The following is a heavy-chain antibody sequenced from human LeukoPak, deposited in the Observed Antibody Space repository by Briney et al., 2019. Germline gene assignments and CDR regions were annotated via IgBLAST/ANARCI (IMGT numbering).Heavy chain of an antibody. CDR2: IKSKTDGGTT. V-gene: IGHV3-15*01. CDR3: TTVTDYGDYGVRSYCFDY. J-gene: IGHJ4*02. Sequence: PGGSLRLSCAASGFTFSNAWMSWVRQAPGKGLEWVGRIKSKTDGGTTDYAAPVKGRFTISRDDSKNTLYLQMNSLKTEDTAVYYCTTVTDYGDYGVRSYCFDYWGQGTLVTVSS. CDR1: GFTFSNAW. D-gene: IGHD4-17*01.